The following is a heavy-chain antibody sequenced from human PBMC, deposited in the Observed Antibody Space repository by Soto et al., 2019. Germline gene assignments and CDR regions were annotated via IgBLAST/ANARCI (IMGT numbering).Heavy chain of an antibody. Sequence: KVSCKVSGYTLTELSMHWVRQAPGKGLEWMGGFDPEDGETIYAQKFQGRVTMTEDTSTDTAYMELSSLRSEDTAVYYCATNLELPPAPSVNYYYYGMDVWGQGTTVTVSS. CDR1: GYTLTELS. D-gene: IGHD1-7*01. V-gene: IGHV1-24*01. J-gene: IGHJ6*02. CDR2: FDPEDGET. CDR3: ATNLELPPAPSVNYYYYGMDV.